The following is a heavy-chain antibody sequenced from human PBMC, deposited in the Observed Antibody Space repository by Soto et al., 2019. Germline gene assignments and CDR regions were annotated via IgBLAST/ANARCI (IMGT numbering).Heavy chain of an antibody. CDR3: ARPLVGRFLEWLPYYYYGMDV. J-gene: IGHJ6*02. Sequence: QLQLQESGPGLVKPSETLSLTCTVSGGSISSSSYYWGWIRQPPGKGLEWIGSIYYSGSTYYNPSLKSRVTISVDTSKNQFSLKLSSVTAADTAVYYCARPLVGRFLEWLPYYYYGMDVWGQGTTVTVSS. D-gene: IGHD3-3*01. CDR1: GGSISSSSYY. CDR2: IYYSGST. V-gene: IGHV4-39*01.